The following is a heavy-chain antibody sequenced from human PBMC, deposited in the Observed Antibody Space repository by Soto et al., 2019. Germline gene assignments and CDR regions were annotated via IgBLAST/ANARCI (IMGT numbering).Heavy chain of an antibody. CDR2: INHSGST. D-gene: IGHD2-2*03. CDR1: GGSLSGYY. CDR3: ARGWFGYCSSTSCYGWFDP. V-gene: IGHV4-34*01. J-gene: IGHJ5*02. Sequence: PSETLSLTCAVYGGSLSGYYWSWIRQPPGKGLEWIGEINHSGSTNYNPSLKSRVTISVDTSKDQFSLKLSSVTAADTAVYYCARGWFGYCSSTSCYGWFDPWGQGTLVTVS.